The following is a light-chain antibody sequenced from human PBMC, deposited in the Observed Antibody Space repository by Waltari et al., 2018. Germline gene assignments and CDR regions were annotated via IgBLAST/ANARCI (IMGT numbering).Light chain of an antibody. Sequence: EIVMTQSPATLSVSPGERGTLACRARQSVSSNVAWYQQKPGQAPRVLTSAASTRATGIPARFSGSGSGTEFTLTISSLQSEDFAVYCCQQYNNWPPMYTFGQGTKLEIK. V-gene: IGKV3-15*01. CDR2: AAS. CDR1: QSVSSN. CDR3: QQYNNWPPMYT. J-gene: IGKJ2*01.